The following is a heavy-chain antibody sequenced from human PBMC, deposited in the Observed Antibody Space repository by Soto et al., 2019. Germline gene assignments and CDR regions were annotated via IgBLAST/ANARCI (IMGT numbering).Heavy chain of an antibody. V-gene: IGHV4-61*01. D-gene: IGHD6-19*01. CDR2: IYYSGST. Sequence: SETLSLTCTVSGGSVSSGSYDWSWIRQPPGKGLEWIGYIYYSGSTNYNPSLKSRVTISVDTSKNQFSLKLSSVTAADTAVYYCAREGGSGWLTCGFDIWGQGTTVTVSS. J-gene: IGHJ6*02. CDR3: AREGGSGWLTCGFDI. CDR1: GGSVSSGSYD.